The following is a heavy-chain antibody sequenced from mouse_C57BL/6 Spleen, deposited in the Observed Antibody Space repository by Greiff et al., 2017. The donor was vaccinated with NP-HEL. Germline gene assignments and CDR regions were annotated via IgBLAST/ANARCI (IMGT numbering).Heavy chain of an antibody. J-gene: IGHJ2*01. Sequence: QVQLKQPGAELVMPGASVKLSCKASGYTFTSYWMHWVKQRPGQGLEWIGEIDPSDSYTNYNQKFKGKSTLTVDKSSSTAYMQLSSLTSEDSAVYYCARSYYGRGLYYFDYWGQGTTLTVSS. CDR1: GYTFTSYW. D-gene: IGHD1-1*01. CDR3: ARSYYGRGLYYFDY. V-gene: IGHV1-69*01. CDR2: IDPSDSYT.